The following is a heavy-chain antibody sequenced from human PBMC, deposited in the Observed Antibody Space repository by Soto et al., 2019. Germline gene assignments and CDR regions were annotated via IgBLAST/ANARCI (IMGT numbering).Heavy chain of an antibody. D-gene: IGHD5-12*01. CDR1: GGSISSSSYY. CDR3: ARLGDGYKETGSYYFDY. CDR2: IYYSGST. J-gene: IGHJ4*02. Sequence: QLQLQESGPGLVKPSETLSLTCTVSGGSISSSSYYWGWIRQPPGKGLEWIGSIYYSGSTYYNPSLKSRVTISVDTSKNQFSLKLSSVTAADTAVYYCARLGDGYKETGSYYFDYWGQGTLVTVSS. V-gene: IGHV4-39*01.